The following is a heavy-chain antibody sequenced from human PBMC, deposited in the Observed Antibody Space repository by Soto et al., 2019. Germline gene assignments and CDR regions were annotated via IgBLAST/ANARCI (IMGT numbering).Heavy chain of an antibody. J-gene: IGHJ6*02. V-gene: IGHV3-23*01. CDR2: ISGSGGST. CDR3: AKSGDSSGYYGSPYYYYGMDV. D-gene: IGHD3-22*01. Sequence: EVQLLESGGGLVQPGGSLRLSCAASGFTFSSYAMSWVRQAPGKGLEWVSAISGSGGSTYYADSVKGRFTISRDNSKNTLYLQMNSLRAEDTDVYYCAKSGDSSGYYGSPYYYYGMDVWGQGTTVTVSS. CDR1: GFTFSSYA.